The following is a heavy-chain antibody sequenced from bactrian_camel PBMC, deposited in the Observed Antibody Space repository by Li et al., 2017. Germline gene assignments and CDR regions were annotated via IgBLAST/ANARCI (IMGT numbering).Heavy chain of an antibody. J-gene: IGHJ4*01. D-gene: IGHD2*01. Sequence: HVQLVESGGGLVQPGESLRLSCPASGLDFSSWHMAWVRQTPGKGLEWVGEINENGWKTWYADSVKGRFIISRDNAKNTVYLQMDSLKPEDAGVYRCVAESLCAWLGTTEAYFGQGTQVTVS. V-gene: IGHV3S5*01. CDR1: GLDFSSWH. CDR2: INENGWKT.